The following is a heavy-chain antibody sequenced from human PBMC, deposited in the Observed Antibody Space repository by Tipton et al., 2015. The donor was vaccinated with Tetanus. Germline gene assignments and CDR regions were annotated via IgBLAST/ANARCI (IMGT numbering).Heavy chain of an antibody. D-gene: IGHD1-26*01. Sequence: SLRLSCAASGFTFSNYWMHWVRQTTGKGLEWVARIDGYGTTINYADSVKGRFTISRDNAKNTLYLQMSSLRGEDTAVYFCTRDLASFPESAVGFWGQGPLVSVSS. J-gene: IGHJ4*02. V-gene: IGHV3-74*01. CDR3: TRDLASFPESAVGF. CDR2: IDGYGTTI. CDR1: GFTFSNYW.